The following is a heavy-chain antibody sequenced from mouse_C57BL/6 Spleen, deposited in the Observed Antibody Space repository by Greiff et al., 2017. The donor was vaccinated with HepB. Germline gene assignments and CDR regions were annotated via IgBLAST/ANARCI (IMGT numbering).Heavy chain of an antibody. CDR3: ARRRGDERDFDY. V-gene: IGHV1-63*01. D-gene: IGHD2-13*01. J-gene: IGHJ2*01. CDR2: IYPGGGYT. CDR1: GYTFTNYW. Sequence: QVQLQHSGAELVRPGTSVKMSCKASGYTFTNYWIGWAKQRPGHGLEWIGDIYPGGGYTNYNEKFKGKATLTADKSSSTAYMQFSSLTSEDSAIYYCARRRGDERDFDYWGQGTTLTVSS.